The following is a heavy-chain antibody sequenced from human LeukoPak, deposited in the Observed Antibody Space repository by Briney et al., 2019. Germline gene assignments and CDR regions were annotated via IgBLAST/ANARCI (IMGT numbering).Heavy chain of an antibody. Sequence: SETLSLTCAVSGGSISGGGYSWSWIRQPPGKGLEWIGYIYHSGSTYYNPSLKSRVTISVDGSKNQFSLKLSSVTAADTAVYYCVRYSSSWYYFDYWGQGTLVTVSS. V-gene: IGHV4-30-2*01. CDR1: GGSISGGGYS. D-gene: IGHD6-13*01. CDR2: IYHSGST. J-gene: IGHJ4*02. CDR3: VRYSSSWYYFDY.